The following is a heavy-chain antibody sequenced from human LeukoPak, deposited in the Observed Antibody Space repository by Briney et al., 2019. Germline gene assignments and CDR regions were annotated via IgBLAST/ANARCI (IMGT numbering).Heavy chain of an antibody. V-gene: IGHV4-59*11. CDR3: ARTARVPDS. J-gene: IGHJ4*02. Sequence: SETLSLTCTVSGDSMSRHYWSWIRQPPGKGLEYIGYIFYSGITNYNPSLKSRVTMSLDTSGNQFSLKLNSVTAADTAVYYCARTARVPDSWGQGTLVSVSS. D-gene: IGHD4/OR15-4a*01. CDR2: IFYSGIT. CDR1: GDSMSRHY.